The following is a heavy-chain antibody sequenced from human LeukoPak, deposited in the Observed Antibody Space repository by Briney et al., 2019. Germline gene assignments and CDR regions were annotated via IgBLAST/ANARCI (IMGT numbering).Heavy chain of an antibody. J-gene: IGHJ4*02. CDR3: ARDRAYSGYDGYYFDY. CDR1: GYTFTSHG. Sequence: APVKVSCKASGYTFTSHGISWVRQAPGQGFEWMGWISTHIGNTVHAQNVQDRVTLTTDASTTTAYMELRSLTSDDTAMYYCARDRAYSGYDGYYFDYWGQGTLVTVSS. D-gene: IGHD5-12*01. CDR2: ISTHIGNT. V-gene: IGHV1-18*01.